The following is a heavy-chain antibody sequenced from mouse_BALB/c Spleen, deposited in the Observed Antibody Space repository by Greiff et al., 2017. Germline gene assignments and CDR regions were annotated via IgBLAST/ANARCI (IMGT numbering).Heavy chain of an antibody. CDR3: AREEYGNYVAY. D-gene: IGHD2-10*02. Sequence: EVMLVESGGGLVKPGGSLKLSCAASGFTFSSYAMSWVRQTPEKRLEWVASISSGGSTYYPDSVKGRFTISRDNARNILYLQMSSLRSEDTAMYYCAREEYGNYVAYWGQGTLVTVSA. J-gene: IGHJ3*01. V-gene: IGHV5-6-5*01. CDR2: ISSGGST. CDR1: GFTFSSYA.